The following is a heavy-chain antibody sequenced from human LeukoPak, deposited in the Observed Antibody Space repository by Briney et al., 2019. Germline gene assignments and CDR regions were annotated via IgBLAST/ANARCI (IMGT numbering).Heavy chain of an antibody. D-gene: IGHD3-10*01. CDR3: ARVGGITMVRGVIITSKTGDYYFDY. J-gene: IGHJ4*02. CDR1: GFTFSSYS. Sequence: PGGSLRLSCAASGFTFSSYSMNWVRQAPGKGLEWVSYISSSSSTVYYADSVKGRFTISRDNAKNSLYLQMNSLRAEDTALYYCARVGGITMVRGVIITSKTGDYYFDYWGQGTLVTVSS. CDR2: ISSSSSTV. V-gene: IGHV3-48*01.